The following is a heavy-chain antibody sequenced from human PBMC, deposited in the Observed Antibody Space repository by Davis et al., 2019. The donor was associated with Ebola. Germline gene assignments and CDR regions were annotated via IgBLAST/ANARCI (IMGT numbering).Heavy chain of an antibody. CDR2: IIPIFGTA. D-gene: IGHD3-3*01. V-gene: IGHV1-69*06. CDR1: GGTFSSYA. Sequence: SVKVSCKASGGTFSSYAISWVRQAPGQGLEWMGGIIPIFGTANYAQKFQGRVTITADKSTSTAYMELSSLRSEDTAVYYCAKSPRYDFWSGLGYNWFDPWGQGTLVTVSS. CDR3: AKSPRYDFWSGLGYNWFDP. J-gene: IGHJ5*02.